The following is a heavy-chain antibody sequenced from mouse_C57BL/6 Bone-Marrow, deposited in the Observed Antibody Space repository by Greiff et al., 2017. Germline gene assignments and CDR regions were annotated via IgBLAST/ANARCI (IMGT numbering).Heavy chain of an antibody. V-gene: IGHV2-6-1*01. CDR1: GFSLTSYG. D-gene: IGHD1-1*01. J-gene: IGHJ4*01. CDR2: IWSDGST. Sequence: VKLMESGPGLVAPSQSLSITCTVSGFSLTSYGVHWVRQPPGKGLEWLVVIWSDGSTTYNSALKSRLSISKDNSKSKVFLKMNSLQTDDTALYYCARHGHYGSSLYYCAMDYWGKGTSVTVSS. CDR3: ARHGHYGSSLYYCAMDY.